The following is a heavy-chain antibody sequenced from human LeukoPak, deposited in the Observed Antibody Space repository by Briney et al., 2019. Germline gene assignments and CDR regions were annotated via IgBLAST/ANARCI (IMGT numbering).Heavy chain of an antibody. D-gene: IGHD3-3*02. Sequence: PSETLSLTCTVPGGSMGRYYWSWIRQPPGKGLEWIGYMYYSGSTKYNPSLKSRVTISVDTSKNQFSLKLSSVTAADTAVYYCARSSTGSYFDYWGQGTLVTVSS. CDR1: GGSMGRYY. V-gene: IGHV4-59*01. CDR2: MYYSGST. CDR3: ARSSTGSYFDY. J-gene: IGHJ4*02.